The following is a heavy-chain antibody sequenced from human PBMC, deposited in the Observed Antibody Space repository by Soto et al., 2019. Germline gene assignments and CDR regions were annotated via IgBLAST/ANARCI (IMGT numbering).Heavy chain of an antibody. D-gene: IGHD3-3*01. V-gene: IGHV4-34*01. CDR1: GGSFSGYY. J-gene: IGHJ5*02. CDR3: ARDRLYYDFWSGYNSFRFDP. Sequence: SETLSLTCAVYGGSFSGYYWSWIRQPPGNGLEWIGEINHSGSTNYNPSLKSRVTISVDTSKNQFSLKLSSVTAADTAVYYCARDRLYYDFWSGYNSFRFDPWGQGTLVTVSS. CDR2: INHSGST.